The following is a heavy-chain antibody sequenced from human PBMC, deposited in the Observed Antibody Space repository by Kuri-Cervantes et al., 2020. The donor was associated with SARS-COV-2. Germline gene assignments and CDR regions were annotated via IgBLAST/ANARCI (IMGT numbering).Heavy chain of an antibody. CDR2: INPNSGGT. D-gene: IGHD3-10*01. V-gene: IGHV1-2*02. J-gene: IGHJ5*02. CDR3: ATAPGLPSGSINWFDP. Sequence: ASVKVSCKASGYTFTGYYMHWVRQAPGQGLEWMGWINPNSGGTNYAQKFQGRVTMTRDTSISTAYMELSRLRSEDTAVHYCATAPGLPSGSINWFDPWGQGTLVTVSS. CDR1: GYTFTGYY.